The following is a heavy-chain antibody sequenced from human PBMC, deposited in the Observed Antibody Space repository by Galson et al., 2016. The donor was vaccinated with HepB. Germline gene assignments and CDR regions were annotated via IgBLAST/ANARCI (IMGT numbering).Heavy chain of an antibody. CDR1: GDSVTSGNYY. Sequence: TLSLTCTVSGDSVTSGNYYWSWIRQPPGKGLEWIGYVYYSGYTNYNPAPKSGVTASADTSKNQYSLTLRSVTAADSAVYFCASLGYCGGGTCSSTSFSWGQGTLVTVSS. CDR3: ASLGYCGGGTCSSTSFS. CDR2: VYYSGYT. D-gene: IGHD2-15*01. V-gene: IGHV4-61*01. J-gene: IGHJ5*02.